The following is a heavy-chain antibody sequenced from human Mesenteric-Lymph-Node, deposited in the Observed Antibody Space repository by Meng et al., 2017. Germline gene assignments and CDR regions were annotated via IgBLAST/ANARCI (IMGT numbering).Heavy chain of an antibody. J-gene: IGHJ4*02. CDR2: FVNNVDT. CDR3: ARGTPGRSYSDY. Sequence: QVLLPRCEAWVKKPGASVRVSCEASGNTFASYGISWLRQAPGQGLEWMGWFVNNVDTYSAQKFQGRVTMTTDTHTSTAFMELRSLRSDDTAVYYCARGTPGRSYSDYWGQGTLVTVSS. V-gene: IGHV1-18*01. CDR1: GNTFASYG. D-gene: IGHD3-10*01.